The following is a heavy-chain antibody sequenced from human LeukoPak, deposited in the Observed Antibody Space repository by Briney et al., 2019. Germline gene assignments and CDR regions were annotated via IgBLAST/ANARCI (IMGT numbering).Heavy chain of an antibody. CDR1: GGTFSSYA. CDR3: ARGDYDILTGYSPSFDY. D-gene: IGHD3-9*01. V-gene: IGHV1-69*04. CDR2: IIPILGIA. Sequence: SVTVSCKASGGTFSSYAISWVRQAPGQGLEWMGRIIPILGIANYAQNFQGNVTITADKSTSTAYMELSSLRPENTAVYYCARGDYDILTGYSPSFDYWGQGTLVTVSS. J-gene: IGHJ4*02.